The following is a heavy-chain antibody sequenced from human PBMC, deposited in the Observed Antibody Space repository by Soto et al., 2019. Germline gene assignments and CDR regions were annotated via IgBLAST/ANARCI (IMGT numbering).Heavy chain of an antibody. V-gene: IGHV4-39*01. CDR1: GGSISSSSYY. CDR2: IYYSGST. D-gene: IGHD2-2*01. Sequence: LTCTVSGGSISSSSYYWGWIRQPPGKGLEWIGSIYYSGSTYYNPSLKSRVTISVDTSKNQFSLKLSSVTAADTAVYYCARSQVVTTSPNFDYWGQGTLVTVSS. CDR3: ARSQVVTTSPNFDY. J-gene: IGHJ4*02.